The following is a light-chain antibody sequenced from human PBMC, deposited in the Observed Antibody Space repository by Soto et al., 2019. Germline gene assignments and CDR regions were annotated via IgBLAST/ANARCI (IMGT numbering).Light chain of an antibody. J-gene: IGKJ4*01. CDR3: QQYDNLPLT. Sequence: DIQMTQSPSSLSASVGDRVTITCQASQDISNYLNWYQQKPGKAPKLLIVDASNLETGVPSRFSGSGSGTDFTFTISSLQPEDIGTYYCQQYDNLPLTFGGGTKVDIK. CDR1: QDISNY. CDR2: DAS. V-gene: IGKV1-33*01.